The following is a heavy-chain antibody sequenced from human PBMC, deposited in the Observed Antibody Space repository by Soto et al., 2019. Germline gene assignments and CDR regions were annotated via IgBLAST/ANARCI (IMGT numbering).Heavy chain of an antibody. J-gene: IGHJ4*02. CDR3: ARGLLTYYGSGSYTFDY. V-gene: IGHV4-59*01. CDR1: GGSICSYY. CDR2: IYYSGST. D-gene: IGHD3-10*01. Sequence: PSETLSLTCTVSGGSICSYYWSWIRQPPGKGLEWIGYIYYSGSTNYNPSLKSRVTISVDTSKNQFSLKLSSVTAADTAVYYCARGLLTYYGSGSYTFDYWGQGTLVTVSS.